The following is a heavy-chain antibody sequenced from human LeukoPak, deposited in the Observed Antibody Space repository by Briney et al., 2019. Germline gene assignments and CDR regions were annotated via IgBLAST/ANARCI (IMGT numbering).Heavy chain of an antibody. D-gene: IGHD3-22*01. J-gene: IGHJ3*02. CDR2: IYYSGST. CDR3: ARHPSSYYYDSSDRRGRDAFDI. V-gene: IGHV4-39*01. CDR1: GGSISSSSYY. Sequence: SETLSLTCTVSGGSISSSSYYWGWIRQRPGKGLGWIGSIYYSGSTYYNPSLKSRVTISVDTSKNQFSLKLSSVTAADTAVYYCARHPSSYYYDSSDRRGRDAFDIWGQGTMVTVSS.